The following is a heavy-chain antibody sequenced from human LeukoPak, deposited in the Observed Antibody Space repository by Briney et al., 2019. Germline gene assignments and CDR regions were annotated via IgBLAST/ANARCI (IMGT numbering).Heavy chain of an antibody. V-gene: IGHV4-59*01. CDR1: GGSISSYY. CDR2: IYYSGST. J-gene: IGHJ4*02. D-gene: IGHD6-19*01. CDR3: ARGALKARIAVAIDY. Sequence: SETLSLTCTVSGGSISSYYWSWIRQPLGKGLEWIGYIYYSGSTNYNPSLKSRVTISVDTSKNQFSLKLSSVTAADTAVYYCARGALKARIAVAIDYWGQGTLVTVSS.